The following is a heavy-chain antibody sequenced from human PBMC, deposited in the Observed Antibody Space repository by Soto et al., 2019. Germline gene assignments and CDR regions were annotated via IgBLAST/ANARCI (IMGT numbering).Heavy chain of an antibody. D-gene: IGHD2-21*02. CDR3: DRAVDDCGGDCSSPLGWFDH. J-gene: IGHJ5*02. CDR1: GGSISSGDYY. CDR2: IHYSGST. Sequence: TLSLTCTVSGGSISSGDYYWSWIRQPPGKGLEWIGNIHYSGSTYYNPSHKSRVIISVDTSKNQFSLWLSSVTAADTAMYYCDRAVDDCGGDCSSPLGWFDHWGQGTHVTVAS. V-gene: IGHV4-30-4*01.